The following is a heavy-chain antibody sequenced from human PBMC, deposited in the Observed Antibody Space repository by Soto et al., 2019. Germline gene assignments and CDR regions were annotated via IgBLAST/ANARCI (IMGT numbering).Heavy chain of an antibody. V-gene: IGHV4-30-4*01. J-gene: IGHJ4*02. Sequence: PSETLSLTCTVSGGSISSGDYYWSWIRQPPGKGLEWIGYIYYSGSTYYNPSLKSRVTISVDTSKNQFSLKLSSVTAADTAVYYCARALPYEGFYYFDYWGQGTLVTVSS. D-gene: IGHD5-12*01. CDR3: ARALPYEGFYYFDY. CDR2: IYYSGST. CDR1: GGSISSGDYY.